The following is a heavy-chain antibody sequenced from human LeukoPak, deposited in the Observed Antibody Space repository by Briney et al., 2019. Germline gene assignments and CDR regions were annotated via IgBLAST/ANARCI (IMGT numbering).Heavy chain of an antibody. CDR1: GGSYSGYY. V-gene: IGHV4-34*01. D-gene: IGHD5-18*01. CDR2: INHSGST. J-gene: IGHJ5*02. Sequence: SETLSLTCAVYGGSYSGYYWSWIRQPPGKGLEWIGEINHSGSTNYNPSLKSRVTISVDKSKNQFSLNLSSVTAADTAIYYCAKGAGGFSYYNWFDPWGQGTLVTVSS. CDR3: AKGAGGFSYYNWFDP.